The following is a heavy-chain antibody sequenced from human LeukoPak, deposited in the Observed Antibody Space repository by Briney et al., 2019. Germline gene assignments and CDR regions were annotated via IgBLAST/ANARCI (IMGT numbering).Heavy chain of an antibody. CDR3: AKSQTMGYYYDSSGYYYVGYGMDV. Sequence: GGSLRLSCAASGFTFSSYAMSWVRQAPGKGLEWVSAISGSGGSTYYADPVKGRFTISRDNSKNTLYLQMNSLRAEDTAVYYCAKSQTMGYYYDSSGYYYVGYGMDVWGQGTTVTVSS. J-gene: IGHJ6*02. CDR2: ISGSGGST. D-gene: IGHD3-22*01. V-gene: IGHV3-23*01. CDR1: GFTFSSYA.